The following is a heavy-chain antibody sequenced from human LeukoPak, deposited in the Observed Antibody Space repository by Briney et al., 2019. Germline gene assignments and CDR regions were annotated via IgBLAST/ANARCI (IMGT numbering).Heavy chain of an antibody. CDR1: GDSIRGFY. V-gene: IGHV4-59*01. J-gene: IGHJ5*02. Sequence: NASETLSLTCNVSGDSIRGFYWGWIRQPPGKGLEWIGYFYYSGDTNYNPALESRVIISVDTSKNQFSLKLSSLTAADTAVYYCARDRWGSRDGYNLNWFDPWGQGTLVTVSS. CDR3: ARDRWGSRDGYNLNWFDP. D-gene: IGHD5-24*01. CDR2: FYYSGDT.